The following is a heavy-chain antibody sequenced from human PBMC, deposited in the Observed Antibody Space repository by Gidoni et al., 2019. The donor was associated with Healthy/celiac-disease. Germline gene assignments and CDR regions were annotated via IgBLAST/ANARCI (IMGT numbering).Heavy chain of an antibody. J-gene: IGHJ4*02. CDR3: ASFRGLLFDY. V-gene: IGHV4-59*01. CDR1: GGSISSYY. Sequence: QVQLQESCPGLVKPSETLSLTCTVSGGSISSYYWSWIRQPPGKGLEWIGDIDYSGRTNYNPSLKSRVTISVDTSKNQFSLKLSSVTAADTAVYYCASFRGLLFDYWGQGTLVTVSS. CDR2: IDYSGRT. D-gene: IGHD5-18*01.